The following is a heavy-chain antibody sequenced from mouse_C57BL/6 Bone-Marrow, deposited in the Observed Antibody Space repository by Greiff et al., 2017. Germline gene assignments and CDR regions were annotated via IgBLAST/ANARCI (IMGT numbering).Heavy chain of an antibody. CDR3: ARDCYGYYYAMDY. J-gene: IGHJ4*01. Sequence: VQLVESGAELARPGASVKLSCKASGYTFTSYGISWVKQRTGQGLEWIGEIYPRSGNTYYNEKFKGKDTLTADKSSSTAYMELRSLTSEDSAVYFCARDCYGYYYAMDYWGQGTSVTVSS. CDR2: IYPRSGNT. V-gene: IGHV1-81*01. CDR1: GYTFTSYG. D-gene: IGHD1-2*01.